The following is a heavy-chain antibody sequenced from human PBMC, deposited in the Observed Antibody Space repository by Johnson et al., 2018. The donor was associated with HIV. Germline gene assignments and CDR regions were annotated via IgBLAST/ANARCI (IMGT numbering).Heavy chain of an antibody. CDR2: IRSKANTYAT. CDR3: TQTVFRGEDAFDI. J-gene: IGHJ3*02. V-gene: IGHV3-73*02. Sequence: VQLVESGGGLVQPGGSLKLSCAASGFTFSGSAMHWVRQASGKGLEWVGRIRSKANTYATAYAASVKGRFTISRDDSKNTAYLQMNSLKTEDTAVYYCTQTVFRGEDAFDIWGQGTIVTVSS. D-gene: IGHD3-10*01. CDR1: GFTFSGSA.